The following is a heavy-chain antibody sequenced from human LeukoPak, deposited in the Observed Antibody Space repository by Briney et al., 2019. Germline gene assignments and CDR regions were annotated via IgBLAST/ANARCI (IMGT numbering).Heavy chain of an antibody. CDR2: ISDSGDNS. D-gene: IGHD3-16*01. Sequence: PGGPLTLSCAASGFTFSSYVMSWVRQAPGKGLEWVSSISDSGDNSYYGDSVKGRFTISRDNSKNTVYLQMNSLRVEYTAIYDCAKDRIRGDSYWGQGTLVTVSS. CDR3: AKDRIRGDSY. CDR1: GFTFSSYV. V-gene: IGHV3-23*01. J-gene: IGHJ4*02.